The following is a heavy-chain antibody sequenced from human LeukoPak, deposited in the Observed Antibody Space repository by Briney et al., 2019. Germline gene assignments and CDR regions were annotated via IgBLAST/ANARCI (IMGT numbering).Heavy chain of an antibody. Sequence: KTSETLSLTCTVSGGSISSYYWSWIRQPPGKGLEWIGYIYYSGSTIYNPSLKSRVTISVDTSKNQFSLKLSSVTAADTAVYYCARAITIFGVVTSNWFDPWGQGTLVTVSS. CDR1: GGSISSYY. J-gene: IGHJ5*02. CDR2: IYYSGST. D-gene: IGHD3-3*01. V-gene: IGHV4-59*01. CDR3: ARAITIFGVVTSNWFDP.